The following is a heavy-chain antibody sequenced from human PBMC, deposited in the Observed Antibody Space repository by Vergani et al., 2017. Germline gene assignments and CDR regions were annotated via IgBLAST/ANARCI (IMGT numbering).Heavy chain of an antibody. CDR1: GFTFNHYA. Sequence: EVQLLESGGDLVQPGGSLRLSCAASGFTFNHYAMNWVRQAPGKGLECVSALTGGGGSTYYADSFKGRFIISRDNSRDTLYLQMNRLRPEDTATYYCVKDAGGYEDFFDSWGQGTLVTVSS. V-gene: IGHV3-23*01. D-gene: IGHD5-12*01. CDR2: LTGGGGST. J-gene: IGHJ4*02. CDR3: VKDAGGYEDFFDS.